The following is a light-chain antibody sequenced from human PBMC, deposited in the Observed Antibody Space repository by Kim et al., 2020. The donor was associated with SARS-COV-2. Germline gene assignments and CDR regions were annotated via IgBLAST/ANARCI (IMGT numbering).Light chain of an antibody. CDR3: HQYNSYPST. CDR2: KAP. CDR1: QGITSW. Sequence: LGARVPMTCGARQGITSWLAGFQQKPGKALKLLFFKAPSLESGVPSKFGGMGSGPVFTLTISSLQPENFATYYCHQYNSYPSTFGQGTKVDIK. J-gene: IGKJ1*01. V-gene: IGKV1-5*03.